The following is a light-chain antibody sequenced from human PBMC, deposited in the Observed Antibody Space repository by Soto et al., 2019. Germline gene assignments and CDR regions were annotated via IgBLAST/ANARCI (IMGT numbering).Light chain of an antibody. CDR2: DVS. Sequence: QSVLTQPAPVSGSPGQSIAISCTGTSSDVGDYNYVSWYQQHPGKAPKLMIYDVSERPSGVSNRFSGSKSGNTASLTISGLQAEDEADYYCSSYTSSNTLYLFGTGTKVTVL. CDR3: SSYTSSNTLYL. V-gene: IGLV2-14*03. CDR1: SSDVGDYNY. J-gene: IGLJ1*01.